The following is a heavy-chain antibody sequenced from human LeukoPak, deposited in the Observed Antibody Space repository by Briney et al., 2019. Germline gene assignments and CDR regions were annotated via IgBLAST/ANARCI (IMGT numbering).Heavy chain of an antibody. V-gene: IGHV4-34*01. CDR2: INHSGST. D-gene: IGHD3-16*02. CDR3: ARVLRLGELSLFDY. J-gene: IGHJ4*02. CDR1: GITVSSND. Sequence: GSLRLSCAASGITVSSNDMNWIRQPPGKGLEGIGEINHSGSTNYNPSLKSRVTISVDTSKNQFSLKLSSVTAADTAVYYCARVLRLGELSLFDYWGQGTLVTVSS.